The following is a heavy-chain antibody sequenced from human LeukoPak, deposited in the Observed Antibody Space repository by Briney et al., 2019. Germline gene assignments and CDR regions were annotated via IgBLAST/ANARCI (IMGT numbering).Heavy chain of an antibody. CDR3: ARDLYSSSTICYSGYYYGMDV. CDR1: GGSISSYY. J-gene: IGHJ6*02. V-gene: IGHV4-4*07. D-gene: IGHD2-2*01. CDR2: IYTSGST. Sequence: SETLSLTCTVSGGSISSYYWSWIQQPAGKGLEWIGRIYTSGSTNYNPSLKSRVTMSVDTSKNQFSLKLSSVTAADTAVYYCARDLYSSSTICYSGYYYGMDVWGQGTTVTVSS.